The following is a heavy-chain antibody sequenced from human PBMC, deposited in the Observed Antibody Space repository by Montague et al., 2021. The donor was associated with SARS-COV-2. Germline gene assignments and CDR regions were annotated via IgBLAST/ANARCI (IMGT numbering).Heavy chain of an antibody. Sequence: SETLSLTCAVSGGSISSHYWSCIRQPPGKGLEWIGEIYYSGSTNYNPSLKSRVTISVDTSKNQFSLKLSSVTAADTAVYYCASVNSGGADWGQGTLVTVSS. CDR1: GGSISSHY. CDR2: IYYSGST. CDR3: ASVNSGGAD. D-gene: IGHD4-23*01. J-gene: IGHJ4*02. V-gene: IGHV4-59*11.